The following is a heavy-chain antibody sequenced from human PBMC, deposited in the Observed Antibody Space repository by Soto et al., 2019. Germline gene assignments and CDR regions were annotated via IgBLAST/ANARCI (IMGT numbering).Heavy chain of an antibody. D-gene: IGHD1-26*01. CDR3: ARRYGGNFDF. CDR2: IYYSGST. Sequence: SETLSLTCTVSGGSISSYYWSWIRQPPGKGLEWIGYIYYSGSTNYNPSLKSRVTISVDTSKNQFSPKLSSVTAADTAVYYCARRYGGNFDFWGQGTLVTVSS. CDR1: GGSISSYY. J-gene: IGHJ4*02. V-gene: IGHV4-59*01.